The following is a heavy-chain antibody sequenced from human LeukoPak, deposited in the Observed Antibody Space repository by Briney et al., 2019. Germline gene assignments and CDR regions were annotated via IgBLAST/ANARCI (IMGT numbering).Heavy chain of an antibody. CDR1: GFTFSSYW. V-gene: IGHV3-7*01. Sequence: PGGSLRLSCAASGFTFSSYWMSWVRQAPGKGLEWVANIKQDGSEKYYVDSVKGRFTISRDNAKNSLYLQMNSLRAEDTAVYYCAREAYYDFWSGYYTGINWFDPWGQGTLVTVSS. CDR2: IKQDGSEK. CDR3: AREAYYDFWSGYYTGINWFDP. J-gene: IGHJ5*02. D-gene: IGHD3-3*01.